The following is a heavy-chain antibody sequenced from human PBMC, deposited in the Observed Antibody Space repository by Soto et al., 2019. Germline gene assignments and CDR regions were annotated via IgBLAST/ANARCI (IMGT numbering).Heavy chain of an antibody. CDR1: GDSVSSNSAA. Sequence: SQTLSLTCAISGDSVSSNSAAWNWIRQSPSRGLEWLGRTYYRSKWYNDYAVSVKSRITINSDTSRNQFSLQLNSVTPEDTAVYYCARDRWYSTNWYSSSAFDYWDQGTLVTVSS. CDR3: ARDRWYSTNWYSSSAFDY. J-gene: IGHJ4*02. CDR2: TYYRSKWYN. D-gene: IGHD6-13*01. V-gene: IGHV6-1*01.